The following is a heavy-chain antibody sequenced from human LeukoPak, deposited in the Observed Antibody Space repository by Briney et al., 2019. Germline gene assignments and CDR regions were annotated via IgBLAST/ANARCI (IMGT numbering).Heavy chain of an antibody. CDR2: IYYSGST. V-gene: IGHV4-39*07. J-gene: IGHJ4*02. Sequence: SETLSLTCTVSGGSISSSSYYWGWIRQPPGKGLEWIGNIYYSGSTYYNPSLKSRVTISVDTSKNQFSLKLTSVTAADTAVYYCARKRGRGLFDYWGQGILVTVSS. D-gene: IGHD3-10*01. CDR1: GGSISSSSYY. CDR3: ARKRGRGLFDY.